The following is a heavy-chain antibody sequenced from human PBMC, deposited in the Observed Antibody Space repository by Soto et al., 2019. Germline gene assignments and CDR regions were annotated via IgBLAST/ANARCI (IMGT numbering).Heavy chain of an antibody. D-gene: IGHD5-18*01. J-gene: IGHJ4*02. CDR2: IIPVLGTG. V-gene: IGHV1-69*06. CDR3: ARVGGTGGYTYGLDY. CDR1: GGTFSSYA. Sequence: QVQLVQSGAEVKKPGSSVKVSCKASGGTFSSYAISWVRQAPGQGLEWMGGIIPVLGTGIYAQKFQGRVTITADKSTNPAYMELSSLRSEDTAVYFCARVGGTGGYTYGLDYWGQGTLVTVSS.